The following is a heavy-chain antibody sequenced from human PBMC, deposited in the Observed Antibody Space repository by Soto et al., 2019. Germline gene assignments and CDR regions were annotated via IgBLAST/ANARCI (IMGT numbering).Heavy chain of an antibody. D-gene: IGHD3-3*01. J-gene: IGHJ4*02. CDR2: IYYTGST. CDR1: GDSITSGDYY. CDR3: ARGNFGYDY. Sequence: QVLLQESGPRLMKPSQTLSLTCTVYGDSITSGDYYWSWIRLHPGRGLEWIGHIYYTGSTYYNPSLESRLIMSVDTSKNQFSLRLSSVSAADTAVYYCARGNFGYDYWGRGTQVTVSS. V-gene: IGHV4-31*03.